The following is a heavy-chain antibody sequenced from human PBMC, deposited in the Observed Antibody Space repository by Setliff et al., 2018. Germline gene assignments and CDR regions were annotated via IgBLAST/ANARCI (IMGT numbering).Heavy chain of an antibody. D-gene: IGHD6-19*01. J-gene: IGHJ4*02. Sequence: GGSLRLSCAASGFSFNDYAMHWVRQAPGKGLEWVSGISGSGGGTPYADSVKGRFTISRDNDRNSVSLQMNSLRAEDTGVYYCVAGRMWLPVGDYWGQGALVTVSS. CDR3: VAGRMWLPVGDY. V-gene: IGHV3-23*01. CDR2: ISGSGGGT. CDR1: GFSFNDYA.